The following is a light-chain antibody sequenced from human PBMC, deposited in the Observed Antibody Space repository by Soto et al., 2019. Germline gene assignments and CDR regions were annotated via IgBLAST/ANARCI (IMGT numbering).Light chain of an antibody. Sequence: EIVMTQSPATLSVSPGERATLSCRASQSVSSNLAWYQQKPGQAPRLLIYGASTRATGIPARFSGSGSGTEFTLTIRSLQSEDFAVYYCQHYTSGPRTFGQGTKGELK. CDR2: GAS. V-gene: IGKV3-15*01. J-gene: IGKJ1*01. CDR1: QSVSSN. CDR3: QHYTSGPRT.